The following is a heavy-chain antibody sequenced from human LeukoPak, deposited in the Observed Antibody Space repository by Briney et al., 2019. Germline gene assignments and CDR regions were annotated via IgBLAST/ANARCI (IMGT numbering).Heavy chain of an antibody. V-gene: IGHV3-21*01. CDR3: AREDDPQPIYDY. CDR1: GFTFSTYT. J-gene: IGHJ4*02. Sequence: GGSLRLSCAASGFTFSTYTVNWVRKAPGKGQERVSSLSSDRRYIYYADSVKGRFTISRDNAKNSLYLQMNSLIVEDTAVYFCAREDDPQPIYDYWGQGTLVTVSS. D-gene: IGHD1-1*01. CDR2: LSSDRRYI.